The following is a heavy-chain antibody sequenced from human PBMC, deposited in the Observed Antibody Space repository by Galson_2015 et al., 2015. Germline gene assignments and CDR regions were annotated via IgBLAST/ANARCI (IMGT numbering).Heavy chain of an antibody. CDR3: TRRGSGYDDYYYGMDV. V-gene: IGHV3-73*01. CDR2: IRSKANSYAT. Sequence: SLRLSCAASGFTFSGSAMHWVRQASGKGLEWVGRIRSKANSYATAYAASVKGRFTISRDDSKNTAYLQMNSLKTEDTAVYYCTRRGSGYDDYYYGMDVWGQGTTVTVSS. J-gene: IGHJ6*02. CDR1: GFTFSGSA. D-gene: IGHD5-12*01.